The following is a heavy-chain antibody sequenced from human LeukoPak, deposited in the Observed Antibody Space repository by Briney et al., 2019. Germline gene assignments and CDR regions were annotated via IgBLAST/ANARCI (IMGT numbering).Heavy chain of an antibody. J-gene: IGHJ4*02. V-gene: IGHV4-39*07. CDR1: GGSISSSSYY. D-gene: IGHD1-26*01. CDR2: INHSGST. CDR3: ARRRYRIVGAQLDY. Sequence: SETLSLTCTVSGGSISSSSYYWGWIRQPPGKGLEWIGEINHSGSTNYNPSLKSRVTISVDTSKNQFSLKLSSVTAADTAVYYCARRRYRIVGAQLDYWGQGTLVTVSS.